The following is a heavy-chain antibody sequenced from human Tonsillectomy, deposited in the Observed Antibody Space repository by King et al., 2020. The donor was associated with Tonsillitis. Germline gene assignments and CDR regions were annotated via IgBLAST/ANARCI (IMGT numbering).Heavy chain of an antibody. D-gene: IGHD2-15*01. Sequence: VQLVESGGGVVQPGGSLRLSCAASGFTFSRYGMHWVRQAPGKGLEWVAFIRYDGSNKYYADSVKGRFTISRDNSKNTLYLQMNSLRAEDTAVYYCARDHGGIWAYWGQGTLVTVSS. CDR1: GFTFSRYG. CDR3: ARDHGGIWAY. J-gene: IGHJ4*02. V-gene: IGHV3-30*02. CDR2: IRYDGSNK.